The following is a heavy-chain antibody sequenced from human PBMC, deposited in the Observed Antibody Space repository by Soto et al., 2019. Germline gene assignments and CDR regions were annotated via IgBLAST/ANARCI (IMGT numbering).Heavy chain of an antibody. CDR2: IYWADDK. V-gene: IGHV2-5*02. D-gene: IGHD3-9*01. Sequence: QITLKESGPTLVKPTQTLTLTCTFSGFSLSTSGVGVGWIRQPPGKALEWLALIYWADDKRYSPSLKSRLTITKDTTKNQVVLTMTNMDPVDTATYYYAHMFPTVGGLTGYYSFDPWGQGTLVTVSS. CDR3: AHMFPTVGGLTGYYSFDP. J-gene: IGHJ5*02. CDR1: GFSLSTSGVG.